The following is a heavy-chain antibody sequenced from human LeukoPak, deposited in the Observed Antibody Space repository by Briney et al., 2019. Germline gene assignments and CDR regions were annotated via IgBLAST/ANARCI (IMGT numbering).Heavy chain of an antibody. CDR3: ARAPRGAFDI. CDR1: GGSISSYY. CDR2: IYYSGST. J-gene: IGHJ3*02. V-gene: IGHV4-59*01. Sequence: PSETLSLTCTVSGGSISSYYWSWIRQPPGKGLEWIGYIYYSGSTNYIPSLKSRVTISVDTSKNQFSLKLSSVTAADTAVYYCARAPRGAFDIWGQGTMVTVSS.